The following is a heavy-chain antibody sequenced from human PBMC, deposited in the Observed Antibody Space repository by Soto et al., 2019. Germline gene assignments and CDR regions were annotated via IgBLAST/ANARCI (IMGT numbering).Heavy chain of an antibody. CDR2: IYYSGST. J-gene: IGHJ6*02. CDR1: GGSISSYY. CDR3: ARERFGELYYYYGMDV. V-gene: IGHV4-59*01. Sequence: SETLSLTCTVSGGSISSYYWSWIRQPPGKGLEWIGYIYYSGSTNYNPSLKSRVTISVDTSKNQFSLKLSSVTAADTAVYYCARERFGELYYYYGMDVWGQGTTVTVSS. D-gene: IGHD3-10*01.